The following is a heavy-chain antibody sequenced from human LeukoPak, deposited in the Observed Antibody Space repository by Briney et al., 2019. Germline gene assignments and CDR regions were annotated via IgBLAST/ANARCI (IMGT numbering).Heavy chain of an antibody. CDR3: ARELRGYDP. CDR2: IYSGGST. Sequence: HAGGSLRLSCAASGFTVSDNYMNWVRQAPGKGLEWVSVIYSGGSTYYADSVKGRCTISRDNSKNTLYLQMNSLRAADTAVYYCARELRGYDPWGQGTLVTVSS. CDR1: GFTVSDNY. D-gene: IGHD3-10*01. J-gene: IGHJ5*02. V-gene: IGHV3-66*01.